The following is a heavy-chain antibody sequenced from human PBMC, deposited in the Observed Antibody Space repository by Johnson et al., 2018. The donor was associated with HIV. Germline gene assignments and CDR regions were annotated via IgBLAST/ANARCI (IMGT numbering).Heavy chain of an antibody. CDR2: ISYDGSEK. CDR3: AKPPVGGSYLDAFDI. Sequence: QVQLVESGGGVVQPGGSLRLSCAASGFTFRSYGMHWVRQAPGKGLEWVAVISYDGSEKHYVDSVRGRFTISRDNAKNSLYLQMNSLRAEDTAVYYCAKPPVGGSYLDAFDIWGQGTMVTVSS. V-gene: IGHV3-33*05. D-gene: IGHD1-26*01. CDR1: GFTFRSYG. J-gene: IGHJ3*02.